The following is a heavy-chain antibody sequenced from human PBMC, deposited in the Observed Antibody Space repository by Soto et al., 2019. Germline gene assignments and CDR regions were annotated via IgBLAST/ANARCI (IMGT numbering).Heavy chain of an antibody. CDR1: VFTFSSYA. CDR3: AKASFSNSWYGTKHFQN. D-gene: IGHD6-13*01. V-gene: IGHV3-23*01. Sequence: AVGSRRLSCAASVFTFSSYAMSWVLHSPFKLLVWVSAISGSSGSTYYADSVKGRFTISRDNPKNTLYLQMNSLRAEDTAVYYCAKASFSNSWYGTKHFQNWGQGTLVTVSS. CDR2: ISGSSGST. J-gene: IGHJ1*01.